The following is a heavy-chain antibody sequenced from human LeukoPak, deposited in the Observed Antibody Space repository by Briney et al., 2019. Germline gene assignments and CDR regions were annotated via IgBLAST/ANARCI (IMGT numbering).Heavy chain of an antibody. CDR2: ISWNSGSI. CDR1: GFTFDDYA. V-gene: IGHV3-9*01. D-gene: IGHD6-13*01. Sequence: GGSLRLSCAASGFTFDDYAMHWVRQAPGKGLEWVSGISWNSGSIGYADSVKDRFTISRDNAKNSLYLQMNSLRAEDTALYYCAKDRRTGIAAVPDYWGQGTLVTVSS. CDR3: AKDRRTGIAAVPDY. J-gene: IGHJ4*02.